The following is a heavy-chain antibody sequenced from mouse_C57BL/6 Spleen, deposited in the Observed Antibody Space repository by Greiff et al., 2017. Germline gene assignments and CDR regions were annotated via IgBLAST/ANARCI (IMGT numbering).Heavy chain of an antibody. D-gene: IGHD2-12*01. CDR1: GYTFTSYW. V-gene: IGHV1-64*01. CDR3: ARREVDDRVCFDY. Sequence: QVQLKQPGAELVKPGASVKLSCKASGYTFTSYWMHWVKQRPGQGLEWIGMIHPTSGSTNYNEKFKSKATLTVAKSSSTADMQLSSLTSEDAAVYDSARREVDDRVCFDYWGQGTTLTVSS. J-gene: IGHJ2*01. CDR2: IHPTSGST.